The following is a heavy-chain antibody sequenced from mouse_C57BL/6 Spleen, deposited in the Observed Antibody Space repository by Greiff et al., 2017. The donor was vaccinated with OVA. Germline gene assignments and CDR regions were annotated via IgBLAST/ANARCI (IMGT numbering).Heavy chain of an antibody. Sequence: EVNLVESEGGLVQPGSSMKLSCTASGFTFSDYYMAWVRQVPEKGLEWVANINYDGSSTYYLDSLKSRFIISRDNAKNILYLQMSSLKSEDTATYYCARGGDRYYFDYWGQGTTLTVSS. D-gene: IGHD3-3*01. CDR2: INYDGSST. V-gene: IGHV5-16*01. CDR1: GFTFSDYY. CDR3: ARGGDRYYFDY. J-gene: IGHJ2*01.